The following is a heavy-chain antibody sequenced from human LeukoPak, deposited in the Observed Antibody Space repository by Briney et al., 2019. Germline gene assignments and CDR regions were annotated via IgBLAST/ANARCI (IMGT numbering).Heavy chain of an antibody. CDR1: GYSFISYW. CDR3: ARLVYRSSSGFSGGMDV. J-gene: IGHJ6*02. D-gene: IGHD6-6*01. Sequence: PGESLKISCKGSGYSFISYWIGWVRQMPGKGLEWMGIIYPGDTDTRYSPSFQGQVTISADKSISIAYLQWSSLKASDTATYYCARLVYRSSSGFSGGMDVWGHGTTVTVSS. CDR2: IYPGDTDT. V-gene: IGHV5-51*01.